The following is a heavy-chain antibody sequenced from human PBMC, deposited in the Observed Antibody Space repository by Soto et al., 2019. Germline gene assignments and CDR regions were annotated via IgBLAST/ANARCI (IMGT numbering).Heavy chain of an antibody. J-gene: IGHJ5*02. D-gene: IGHD2-2*01. CDR1: GLTFSSYL. CDR2: INSDGSST. CDR3: ARDRYCSSTSCYENWFDP. Sequence: HPGGSLRLSCAASGLTFSSYLMHWVRQAPGKGLVWVSRINSDGSSTSYADSVKGRFTISRDNAKNTLYLQMNSLRAEDTAVYYCARDRYCSSTSCYENWFDPWGQGTLVTVSS. V-gene: IGHV3-74*01.